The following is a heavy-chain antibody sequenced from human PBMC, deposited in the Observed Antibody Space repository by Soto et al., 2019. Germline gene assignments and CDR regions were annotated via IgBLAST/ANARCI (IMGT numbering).Heavy chain of an antibody. CDR3: ARERELLRGWFAP. J-gene: IGHJ5*02. D-gene: IGHD1-26*01. V-gene: IGHV1-18*01. CDR2: ISAYNGNA. CDR1: GYTFASYG. Sequence: QVQLVQSGAEVKKPGASVKVSCKASGYTFASYGISWVRQATGQGLEWMGWISAYNGNANYAQKLQGRVTMTPDRSTSTGSMALSSLRSDGPDIYYCARERELLRGWFAPWGQGTLVTVSS.